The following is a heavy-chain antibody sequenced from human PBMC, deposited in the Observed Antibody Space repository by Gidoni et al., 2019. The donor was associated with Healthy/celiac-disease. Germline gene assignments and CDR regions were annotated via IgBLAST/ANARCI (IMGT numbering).Heavy chain of an antibody. CDR1: GFTFSSYA. J-gene: IGHJ5*02. V-gene: IGHV3-23*01. D-gene: IGHD3-3*01. Sequence: EVQLLESGGGLVQPGGSLSLSCAASGFTFSSYAMSWVRQAPGKGLEWVSAISGSGGSTYFADSVKGRFTISRDNSKNTLYLQMNSLRAEDTAVYYCAKAPSGYYTAAWFDPWGQGTLVTVSS. CDR3: AKAPSGYYTAAWFDP. CDR2: ISGSGGST.